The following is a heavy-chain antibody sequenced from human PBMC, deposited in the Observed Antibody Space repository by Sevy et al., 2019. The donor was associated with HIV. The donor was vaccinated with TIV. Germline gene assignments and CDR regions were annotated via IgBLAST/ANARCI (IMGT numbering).Heavy chain of an antibody. V-gene: IGHV4-59*08. J-gene: IGHJ3*02. Sequence: SETLSLTCTVSGGSINSDHWNWIRQPPGKGLECIGYVYYIGGTNYNPSLKNRVTISVDRTKNQFSLKLTSVTAVDTAVYYCARRNDFAIWGQGTMVTVSS. CDR1: GGSINSDH. CDR3: ARRNDFAI. CDR2: VYYIGGT.